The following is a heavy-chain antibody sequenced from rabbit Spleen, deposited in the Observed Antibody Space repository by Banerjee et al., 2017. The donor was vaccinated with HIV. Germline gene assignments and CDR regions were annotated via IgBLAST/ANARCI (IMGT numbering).Heavy chain of an antibody. CDR2: IDTGSSGTT. CDR3: ARDLVTVIGWNFYL. V-gene: IGHV1S40*01. D-gene: IGHD5-1*01. CDR1: GFDFSAYTF. J-gene: IGHJ4*01. Sequence: QSLEESGGDLVKPGTSLTLTCTASGFDFSAYTFMCWVRQAPGKGLEWIACIDTGSSGTTYYASWAKGRFTFSKTSSTTATLQMTSLTAADTATYFCARDLVTVIGWNFYLWGPGTLVTVS.